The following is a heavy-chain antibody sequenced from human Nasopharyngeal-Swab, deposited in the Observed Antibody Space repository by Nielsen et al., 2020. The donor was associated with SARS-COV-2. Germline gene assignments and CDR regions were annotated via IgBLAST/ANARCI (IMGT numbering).Heavy chain of an antibody. D-gene: IGHD4-17*01. CDR2: IYHSGST. CDR1: GGSISSSNW. Sequence: SETLSLTCAVSGGSISSSNWWSWVRQPPGKGLEWIGEIYHSGSTNYNPFLKSRVTISVDKSKNQFSLKLSSVTAADTAVYYCARSNGDYYYYGMDVWGQGTTVTVSS. V-gene: IGHV4-4*02. J-gene: IGHJ6*02. CDR3: ARSNGDYYYYGMDV.